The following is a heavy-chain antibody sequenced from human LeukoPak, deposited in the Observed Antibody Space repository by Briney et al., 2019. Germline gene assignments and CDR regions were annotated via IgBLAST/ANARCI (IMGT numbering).Heavy chain of an antibody. J-gene: IGHJ4*02. Sequence: ASVNVSCTASGGTFSNYAISWVRQAPGQGLEWMGRIIPILGLANYAQKFQGRVTITADRSTSRAYMELSSLRSEDTAVYYCAREGSLTVTPLSLSFDYWGQGTLVTVSS. CDR1: GGTFSNYA. CDR2: IIPILGLA. D-gene: IGHD1-7*01. V-gene: IGHV1-69*04. CDR3: AREGSLTVTPLSLSFDY.